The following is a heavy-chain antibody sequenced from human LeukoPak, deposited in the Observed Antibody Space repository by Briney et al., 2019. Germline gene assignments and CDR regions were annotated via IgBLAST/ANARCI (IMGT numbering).Heavy chain of an antibody. CDR3: AAHRYSGIYPYYFDY. CDR2: IRGDGSTT. Sequence: GASLRLSCAASGFTFTNYAMSLVRQAPGPWLESVSVIRGDGSTTYYADSMKGRFTISRDNSKNTLYLQMNSLRAEDTAVYYCAAHRYSGIYPYYFDYWGQGALVTVSS. D-gene: IGHD1-26*01. V-gene: IGHV3-23*01. CDR1: GFTFTNYA. J-gene: IGHJ4*02.